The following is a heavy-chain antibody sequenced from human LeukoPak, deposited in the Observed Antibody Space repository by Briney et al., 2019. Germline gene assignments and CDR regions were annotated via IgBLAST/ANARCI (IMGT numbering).Heavy chain of an antibody. J-gene: IGHJ5*02. CDR1: GGSFSSYY. CDR3: AKSSTAMVANWFDP. CDR2: IFYSGST. D-gene: IGHD5-18*01. V-gene: IGHV4-59*01. Sequence: MSSETLSLTCSVSGGSFSSYYWSWIRQPPGKGLEWIGNIFYSGSTNYTPSLKSRITMSIDRSKDQFSLKLSSVTAADTALYYCAKSSTAMVANWFDPWGQGTLVTVSS.